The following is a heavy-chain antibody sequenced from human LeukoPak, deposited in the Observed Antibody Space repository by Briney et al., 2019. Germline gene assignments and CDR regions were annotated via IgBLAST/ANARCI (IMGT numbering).Heavy chain of an antibody. V-gene: IGHV3-74*01. CDR1: GFPFSVAW. D-gene: IGHD1/OR15-1a*01. Sequence: GGSLRLSCAASGFPFSVAWMRWFRQVPGKGLMWVSRITIDETTTYADSVRGRFSISRDNAKNTVYLQMNSLRVEDTAVYYCAKDWFATTDYWGQGILVTVSS. CDR2: ITIDETT. CDR3: AKDWFATTDY. J-gene: IGHJ4*02.